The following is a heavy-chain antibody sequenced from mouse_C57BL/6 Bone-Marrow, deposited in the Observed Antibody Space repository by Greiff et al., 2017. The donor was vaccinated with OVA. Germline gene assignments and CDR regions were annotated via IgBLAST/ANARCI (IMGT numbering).Heavy chain of an antibody. Sequence: VKLQQPGAELVMPGASVKLSCKASGYTFTSYWMHWVKQRPGQGLEWIGEIDPSDSYTNYNQKFKGKSTLTVDKSSSTAYMQLSSLTSEDSAVYYCARESYYWDYWGQGTTLTVSS. CDR2: IDPSDSYT. J-gene: IGHJ2*01. V-gene: IGHV1-69*01. CDR1: GYTFTSYW. CDR3: ARESYYWDY.